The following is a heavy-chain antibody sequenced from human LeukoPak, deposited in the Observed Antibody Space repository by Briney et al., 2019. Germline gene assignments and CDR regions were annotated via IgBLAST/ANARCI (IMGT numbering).Heavy chain of an antibody. CDR1: GFTFSSFE. D-gene: IGHD6-13*01. Sequence: PGGSLRLSCAASGFTFSSFEMNWVRQAPGKGLEWVSYISSGGSTIYYADSVKGRFTISGDNAKNSLDLQMSSLRAEDTAVYYCASRRVAAAMIYFDYWGRGTLVTVSS. V-gene: IGHV3-48*03. CDR2: ISSGGSTI. CDR3: ASRRVAAAMIYFDY. J-gene: IGHJ4*01.